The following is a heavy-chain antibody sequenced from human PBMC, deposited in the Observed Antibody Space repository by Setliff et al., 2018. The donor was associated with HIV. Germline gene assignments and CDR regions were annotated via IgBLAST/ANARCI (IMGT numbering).Heavy chain of an antibody. D-gene: IGHD3-3*01. V-gene: IGHV4-31*03. CDR2: IYYRGST. Sequence: SETLSLTCTVAGGSISSGGYYWSWIRQHPGKGLEWIGYIYYRGSTYYNPSLKSRVTISVDTSKNQFSLKLSSVTAADTAVYYCARGGTYYNFWSAYSPHPFDYWGQGTLVTVSS. J-gene: IGHJ4*02. CDR1: GGSISSGGYY. CDR3: ARGGTYYNFWSAYSPHPFDY.